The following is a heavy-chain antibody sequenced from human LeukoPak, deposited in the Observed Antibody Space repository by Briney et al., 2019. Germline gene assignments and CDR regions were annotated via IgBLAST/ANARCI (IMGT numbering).Heavy chain of an antibody. CDR2: ITSSSTTL. D-gene: IGHD2-8*01. CDR1: GFTLSTDS. Sequence: PGASLRLSCAASGFTLSTDSMNWVRQAAGKGLGGVSYITSSSTTLDYADSVKGRVTILRDNAKNSLYLQMNSMRVEDTAVYYCARDAPTNGVWYSRFDYWGQGTLVTVSX. V-gene: IGHV3-48*01. J-gene: IGHJ4*02. CDR3: ARDAPTNGVWYSRFDY.